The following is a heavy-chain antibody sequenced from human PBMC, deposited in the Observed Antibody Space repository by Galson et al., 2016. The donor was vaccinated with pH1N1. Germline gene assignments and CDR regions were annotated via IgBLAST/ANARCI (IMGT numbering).Heavy chain of an antibody. J-gene: IGHJ3*02. D-gene: IGHD3-3*01. Sequence: CAISGDSVSSNSATWNWIRQSPSRGIEWLGRTYYRSKWYNDYAESVKSRIIISPDTSKNQLSLQLNSVTPADTAVYYCARGVIDYDFWSGYQDHAAFDIWGQGTMVIVSS. CDR2: TYYRSKWYN. CDR3: ARGVIDYDFWSGYQDHAAFDI. CDR1: GDSVSSNSAT. V-gene: IGHV6-1*01.